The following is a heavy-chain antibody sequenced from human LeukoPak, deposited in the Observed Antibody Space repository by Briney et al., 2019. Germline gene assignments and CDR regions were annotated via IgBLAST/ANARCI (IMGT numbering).Heavy chain of an antibody. CDR3: AKDSSVVPAAIYDY. V-gene: IGHV3-23*01. J-gene: IGHJ4*02. Sequence: PGGSLRLSCAASGFTFSSYAMSWVRQAPGKGLEWVSAISGSGGSTYYADSVKGRFTISRDNSKNTLYLQMYSLRAEDTAVYYCAKDSSVVPAAIYDYWGQGTLVTVSS. D-gene: IGHD2-2*01. CDR2: ISGSGGST. CDR1: GFTFSSYA.